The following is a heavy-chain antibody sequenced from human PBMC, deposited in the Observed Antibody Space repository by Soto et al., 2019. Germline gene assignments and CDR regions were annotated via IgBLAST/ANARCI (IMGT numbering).Heavy chain of an antibody. D-gene: IGHD2-8*01. CDR2: VYYRGRS. Sequence: SETLSLTCTVSGGSVSNSNYYWGWIRQSPGKGLEWIGSVYYRGRSYSKSSVKSRVTISVDTSKNQFSLNLNSVTASDTAVYYCVSQRTSVLSQAYFDYWGPGALVTISS. CDR3: VSQRTSVLSQAYFDY. J-gene: IGHJ4*02. CDR1: GGSVSNSNYY. V-gene: IGHV4-39*01.